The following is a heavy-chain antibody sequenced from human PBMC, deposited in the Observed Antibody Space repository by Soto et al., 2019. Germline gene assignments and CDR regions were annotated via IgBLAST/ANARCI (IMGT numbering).Heavy chain of an antibody. J-gene: IGHJ6*02. CDR3: ASARYFDWLSFYYYGMDV. CDR1: GGSFSGYY. Sequence: SETLSLTCAVYGGSFSGYYWSWIRQPPGKGLEWIGEINHSGSTNYNPSLKSRVTISVDTSKNQFSLKLSSVTAADTAVYYCASARYFDWLSFYYYGMDVWGQGTTFTVSS. D-gene: IGHD3-9*01. CDR2: INHSGST. V-gene: IGHV4-34*01.